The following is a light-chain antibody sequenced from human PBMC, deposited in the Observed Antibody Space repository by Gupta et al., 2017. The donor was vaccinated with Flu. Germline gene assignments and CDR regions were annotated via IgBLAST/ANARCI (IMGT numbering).Light chain of an antibody. CDR3: CSYAGSYSYV. CDR1: SSDVVNSHY. Sequence: QPALTQPRPVSGAPGQSVTISCTGTSSDVVNSHYVSWYQDHAGRAPRLIIYDVVKRPSGVPDRFSGSKSGNTASLTISGLQAEDEADYYCCSYAGSYSYVFGTGTKVTVL. V-gene: IGLV2-11*01. CDR2: DVV. J-gene: IGLJ1*01.